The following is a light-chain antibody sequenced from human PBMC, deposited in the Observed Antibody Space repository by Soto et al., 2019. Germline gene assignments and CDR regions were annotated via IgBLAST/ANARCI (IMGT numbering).Light chain of an antibody. V-gene: IGKV1-5*01. CDR3: QQYNSYWT. CDR2: DAS. CDR1: QSISSW. Sequence: DIQMTQSPSTLSASVGDRVTITCRARQSISSWLAWYQQKPGKAPKLLIYDASSLESGVPSRFSGSGSGTEFTLTISSLQPDDFATYYCQQYNSYWTFGQGTKV. J-gene: IGKJ1*01.